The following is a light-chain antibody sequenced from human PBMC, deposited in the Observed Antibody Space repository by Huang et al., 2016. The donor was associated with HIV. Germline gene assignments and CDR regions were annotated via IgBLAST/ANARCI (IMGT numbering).Light chain of an antibody. CDR2: WAT. Sequence: DIVMTQSPDSLAVSPGERAPINCKSSQSVLYSLSKKNDLAWFQQKPGRPPKLLIYWATTRESGVPDRFSGSGSGTDFTLTINNLQAEDVAVYFCLQYYSVPQTFGHGTKVEIK. CDR1: QSVLYSLSKKND. V-gene: IGKV4-1*01. J-gene: IGKJ1*01. CDR3: LQYYSVPQT.